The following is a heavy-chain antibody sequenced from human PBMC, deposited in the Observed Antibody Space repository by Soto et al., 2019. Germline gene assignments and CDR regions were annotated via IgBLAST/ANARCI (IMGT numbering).Heavy chain of an antibody. Sequence: EVQLLESGGGLVQPGGSLRLSCVASGFTFSDYAMSWVRQAPGKGLEWVSGISGSGSSTYYADSVKGRFTISRDNSKNTLYLQMNSLRAEDTAVYYCARKGVVADAFDIWGQGTMVTVSS. V-gene: IGHV3-23*01. J-gene: IGHJ3*02. CDR3: ARKGVVADAFDI. CDR1: GFTFSDYA. CDR2: ISGSGSST. D-gene: IGHD2-15*01.